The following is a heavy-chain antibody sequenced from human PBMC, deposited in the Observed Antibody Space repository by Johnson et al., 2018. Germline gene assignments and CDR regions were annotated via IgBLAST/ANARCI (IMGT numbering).Heavy chain of an antibody. D-gene: IGHD1-1*01. J-gene: IGHJ4*02. Sequence: VQLVESGGAVVQPGGSLRLSCTASDSTFDEYMMHWVHQAPGKALAWVSLISWDGISAFYSDSVKGRFVLSRDNRKNSLYLQMNSLTTEDTAFYYCAKDADGSGYFDRWGQGALVTVSS. CDR2: ISWDGISA. CDR1: DSTFDEYM. V-gene: IGHV3-43*01. CDR3: AKDADGSGYFDR.